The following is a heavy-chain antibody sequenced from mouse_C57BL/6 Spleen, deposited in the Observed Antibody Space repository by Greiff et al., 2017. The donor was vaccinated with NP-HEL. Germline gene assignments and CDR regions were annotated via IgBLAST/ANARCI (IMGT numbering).Heavy chain of an antibody. Sequence: EVQLVESGGDLVKPGGSLKLSCAASGFTFSSYGMSWVRQTPDKRLEWVATISSGGSYTYYPDSVKGRFIISRDNAKNTLYLQMSSLKSEDTSMYYCARHRGAMDYWGQGTSVTASS. V-gene: IGHV5-6*01. CDR3: ARHRGAMDY. CDR1: GFTFSSYG. J-gene: IGHJ4*01. CDR2: ISSGGSYT.